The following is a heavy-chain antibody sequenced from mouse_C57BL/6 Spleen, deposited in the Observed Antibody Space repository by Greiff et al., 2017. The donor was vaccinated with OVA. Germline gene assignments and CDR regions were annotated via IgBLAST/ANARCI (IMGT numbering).Heavy chain of an antibody. CDR3: ARDSFAY. Sequence: VQLQQSGAELVKPGASVKLSCTASGFNITDYYMHWVKQRPEQGLEWIGRIDPEDGETKYAPKFQGKATITADTSSNTAYLQLGSLAAEDTAVYYCARDSFAYWGQGTLVTVSA. CDR2: IDPEDGET. J-gene: IGHJ3*01. V-gene: IGHV14-2*01. CDR1: GFNITDYY.